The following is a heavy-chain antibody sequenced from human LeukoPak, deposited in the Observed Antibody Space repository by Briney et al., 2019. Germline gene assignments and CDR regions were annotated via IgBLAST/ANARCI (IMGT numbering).Heavy chain of an antibody. CDR2: IYYSGST. D-gene: IGHD1-26*01. J-gene: IGHJ4*02. CDR3: ARLASGSYGPLTPFDY. Sequence: SETLSLTCTVSGGSISNYYWSWILQPPGKGLEWIGYIYYSGSTNYNPSLKSRVTISVDTSKNQFSLRLSSVTAADTAVYYSARLASGSYGPLTPFDYWGQGTLVTVSS. CDR1: GGSISNYY. V-gene: IGHV4-59*08.